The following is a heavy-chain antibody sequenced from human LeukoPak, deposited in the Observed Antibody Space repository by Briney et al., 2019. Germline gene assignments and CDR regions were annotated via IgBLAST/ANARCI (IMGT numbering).Heavy chain of an antibody. Sequence: PGGSLRLSCAASGFTFSDYYMSWIRQAPGKGLEWVPYISSSGSTIYYADSVKGRFTISRDNAKNSLYLQMNSLRAEDTAVYYCARRSRYGSGSLDYWGQGTLVTVSS. V-gene: IGHV3-11*01. CDR3: ARRSRYGSGSLDY. J-gene: IGHJ4*02. CDR2: ISSSGSTI. D-gene: IGHD3-10*01. CDR1: GFTFSDYY.